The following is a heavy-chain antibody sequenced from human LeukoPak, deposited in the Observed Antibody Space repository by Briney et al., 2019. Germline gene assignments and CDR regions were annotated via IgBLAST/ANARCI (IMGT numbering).Heavy chain of an antibody. CDR2: ISYDGSNK. Sequence: PGGSLILSCAASGFTFSSYGMHWVRQAPGKGLEWVAVISYDGSNKYYADSVKGRFTTSRDNSKNTLYLQMNSLRAEDTAVFYCARELGTGFDSWGQGTLVTVSS. CDR1: GFTFSSYG. V-gene: IGHV3-30*03. CDR3: ARELGTGFDS. J-gene: IGHJ4*02.